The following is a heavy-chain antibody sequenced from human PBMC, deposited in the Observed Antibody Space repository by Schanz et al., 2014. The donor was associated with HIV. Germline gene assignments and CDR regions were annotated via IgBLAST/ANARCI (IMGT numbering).Heavy chain of an antibody. CDR3: AKVGPRDYYDSSGYYYDY. CDR1: GFTFRSHA. V-gene: IGHV3-23*04. D-gene: IGHD3-22*01. CDR2: ISGSGESS. J-gene: IGHJ4*02. Sequence: EVQLVESGGGLVKPGGSMRLSCAASGFTFRSHAMSWVRQAPGKELEWVSAISGSGESSYYADSVRGRFTISRDNSKNILYIQMNSLRGEDTAVYHCAKVGPRDYYDSSGYYYDYWGQGTLVTVSS.